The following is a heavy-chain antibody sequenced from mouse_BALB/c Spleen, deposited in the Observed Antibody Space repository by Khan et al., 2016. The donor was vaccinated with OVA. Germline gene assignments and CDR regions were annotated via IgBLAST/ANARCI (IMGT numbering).Heavy chain of an antibody. CDR3: VRDGAYYRSDGWFAY. Sequence: QIQLVQSGAELARPGASVKMSCKTSGYTFSSYTIHWIKLRPGQGLEWIGYINPNNGYTNYNQKFKDKATLTADKSSTTVYMQLSSLTSDDSAMYNGVRDGAYYRSDGWFAYWGQGTLVTVSA. J-gene: IGHJ3*01. CDR2: INPNNGYT. CDR1: GYTFSSYT. D-gene: IGHD2-14*01. V-gene: IGHV1-4*01.